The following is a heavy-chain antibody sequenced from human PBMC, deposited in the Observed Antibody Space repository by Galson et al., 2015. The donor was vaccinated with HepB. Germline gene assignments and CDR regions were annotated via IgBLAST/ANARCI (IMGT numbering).Heavy chain of an antibody. CDR3: ARHVEYCSNSTCYFGMDV. V-gene: IGHV3-11*01. Sequence: SLRLSCAASGFTFRDFYMSWVRQAPGKGLEYISYISSGGTITFYADSVKGRFTVSRDNAKKSVHLQVNRLTGDDTAVYYCARHVEYCSNSTCYFGMDVWGQGTTVTVSS. J-gene: IGHJ6*02. D-gene: IGHD2-2*01. CDR1: GFTFRDFY. CDR2: ISSGGTIT.